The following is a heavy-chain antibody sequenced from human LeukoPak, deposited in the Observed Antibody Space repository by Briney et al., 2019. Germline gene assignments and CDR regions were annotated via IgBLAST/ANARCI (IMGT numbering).Heavy chain of an antibody. J-gene: IGHJ4*02. D-gene: IGHD2-15*01. CDR3: AKAPVTTCRGAFCYPFDY. CDR2: ISDTGNT. V-gene: IGHV3-23*01. Sequence: GGSLRLSCAASGFTLSSYAMSWVRQAPGKGLEWVSAISDTGNTYHTDSVKGRFTISRDSSKNTLILQMNRLRPEDAAVYYCAKAPVTTCRGAFCYPFDYWGLGTLVTVSS. CDR1: GFTLSSYA.